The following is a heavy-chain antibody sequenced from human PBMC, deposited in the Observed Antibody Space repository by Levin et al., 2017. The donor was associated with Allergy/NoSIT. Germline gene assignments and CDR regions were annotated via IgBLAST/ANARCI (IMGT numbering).Heavy chain of an antibody. D-gene: IGHD3-9*01. CDR1: GGSISSSSYY. Sequence: RSQTLSLTCTVSGGSISSSSYYWGWIRQPPGKGLEWIGSIYYSGSTYYNPSLKSRVTISVDTSKNQFSLKLSSVTAADTAVYYCARLKSQDFDYYYYYYYMDVWGKGTTVTVSS. V-gene: IGHV4-39*01. CDR3: ARLKSQDFDYYYYYYYMDV. J-gene: IGHJ6*03. CDR2: IYYSGST.